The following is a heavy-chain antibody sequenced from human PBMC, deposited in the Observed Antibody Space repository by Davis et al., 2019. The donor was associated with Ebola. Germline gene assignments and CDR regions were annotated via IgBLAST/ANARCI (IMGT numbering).Heavy chain of an antibody. CDR3: ARDLGGVTPGEYYYYGMDV. V-gene: IGHV3-21*01. Sequence: GESLKISCAASGFTFSSYSMNWVRQAPGKGLEWVSSISSSSTYIYYADSVKGRFTISRDNAKNSLYLQMNSLRAEDTAVYYCARDLGGVTPGEYYYYGMDVWGQGTTVTVSS. J-gene: IGHJ6*02. D-gene: IGHD2-8*02. CDR1: GFTFSSYS. CDR2: ISSSSTYI.